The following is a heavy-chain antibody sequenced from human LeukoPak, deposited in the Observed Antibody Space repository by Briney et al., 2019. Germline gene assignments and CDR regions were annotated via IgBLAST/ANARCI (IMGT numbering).Heavy chain of an antibody. CDR1: GGSISSYY. D-gene: IGHD6-19*01. CDR2: IYYSGST. CDR3: ARGRTWYSSGWPDFDY. J-gene: IGHJ4*02. Sequence: SETLSLTCTVSGGSISSYYWSWIRQPPGKGLEWIGYIYYSGSTNYNPSLKSRVTISVDTSKNQFSLKLSSVTAADTAVYYCARGRTWYSSGWPDFDYWGQGTLVTVSS. V-gene: IGHV4-59*01.